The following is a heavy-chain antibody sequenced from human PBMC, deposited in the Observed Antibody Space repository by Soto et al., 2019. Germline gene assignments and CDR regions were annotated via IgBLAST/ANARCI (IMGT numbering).Heavy chain of an antibody. CDR3: ARTHSGSYYSVFNY. CDR1: NFSISSGYY. J-gene: IGHJ4*02. V-gene: IGHV4-38-2*01. CDR2: IDRSGTT. Sequence: KPSETLSLTCVVSNFSISSGYYWGWIRQSRGKGLEWIASIDRSGTTSYNPSLKSRVTISVDPSKNQFSLMLTAVTAADTAVYYSARTHSGSYYSVFNYWGRGSLVTVSS. D-gene: IGHD1-26*01.